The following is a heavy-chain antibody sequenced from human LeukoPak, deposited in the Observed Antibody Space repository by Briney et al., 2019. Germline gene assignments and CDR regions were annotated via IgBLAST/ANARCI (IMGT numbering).Heavy chain of an antibody. V-gene: IGHV3-48*04. CDR2: ISSSSSTI. CDR1: GFTFSSYN. CDR3: ARSVGATEFDY. D-gene: IGHD1-26*01. Sequence: GGSLRLSCAASGFTFSSYNMNWVRQAPGKGLEWVSDISSSSSTIYYADSVKGRFTISRDNAKNSLYLQMNSLRAEDTAVYYCARSVGATEFDYWGQGTLVTVSS. J-gene: IGHJ4*02.